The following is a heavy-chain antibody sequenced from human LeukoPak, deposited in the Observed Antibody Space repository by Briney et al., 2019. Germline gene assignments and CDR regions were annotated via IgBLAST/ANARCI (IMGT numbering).Heavy chain of an antibody. CDR1: GGSISDYY. CDR2: IYYSGTT. Sequence: SETLSLTCTVSGGSISDYYWSWIRQPPGKGLEWIGYIYYSGTTNYSPSLKSRLTISVDTSKNQFSLKLSSVTAADTAVYYCARHYDFWSGPIDYWGQGTLVTVSS. D-gene: IGHD3-3*01. J-gene: IGHJ4*02. CDR3: ARHYDFWSGPIDY. V-gene: IGHV4-59*08.